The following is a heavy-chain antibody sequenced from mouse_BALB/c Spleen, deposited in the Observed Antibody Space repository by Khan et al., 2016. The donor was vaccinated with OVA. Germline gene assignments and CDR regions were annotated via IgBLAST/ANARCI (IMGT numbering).Heavy chain of an antibody. CDR2: INPNTDNT. J-gene: IGHJ3*01. CDR3: ASGYDLFAD. Sequence: VQLKESGPDLVKTGASVKISCKASGYSFTAHYMNWVKLSHGKSLECIGRINPNTDNTNYNQKFKGKAILTVDTSSSTAYMELRSLTSEDTAVYFCASGYDLFADWGEEALVSESA. V-gene: IGHV1-18*01. CDR1: GYSFTAHY. D-gene: IGHD2-14*01.